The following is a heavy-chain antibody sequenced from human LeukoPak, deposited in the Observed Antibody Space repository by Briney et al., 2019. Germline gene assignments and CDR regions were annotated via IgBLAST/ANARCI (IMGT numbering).Heavy chain of an antibody. D-gene: IGHD3-3*01. CDR3: ARGQGFLEWFIKAEKRRIFDY. CDR2: IYYSGST. V-gene: IGHV4-59*12. CDR1: GGSISSYY. Sequence: SETLSLTCTVSGGSISSYYWSWIRQPPGKGLEWIGYIYYSGSTNYNPSLKSRVTISVDTSKNQFSLKLSSVTAADTAVYYCARGQGFLEWFIKAEKRRIFDYWGQGTLVTVSS. J-gene: IGHJ4*02.